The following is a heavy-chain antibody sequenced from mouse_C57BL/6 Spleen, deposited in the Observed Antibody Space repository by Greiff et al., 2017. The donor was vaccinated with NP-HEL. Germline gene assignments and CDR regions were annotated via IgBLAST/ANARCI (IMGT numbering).Heavy chain of an antibody. D-gene: IGHD2-4*01. CDR2: INPGSGGT. CDR1: GYAFTNYL. V-gene: IGHV1-54*01. Sequence: VQLQQSGAELVRPGTSVKVSCKASGYAFTNYLIEWVKQRPGQGLEWIGVINPGSGGTNYNEKFKGKATLTADKSSSTAYMQLSSLTSEDSAVYFCARSDYDYGVDYWGKGSTLTVSS. CDR3: ARSDYDYGVDY. J-gene: IGHJ2*01.